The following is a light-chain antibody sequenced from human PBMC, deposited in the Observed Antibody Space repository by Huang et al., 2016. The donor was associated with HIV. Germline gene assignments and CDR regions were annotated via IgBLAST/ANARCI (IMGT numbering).Light chain of an antibody. CDR3: QQTYTCPA. CDR1: QTITTY. Sequence: DIQLTQSPSSLSASVGDRVTITCRASQTITTYLNWYQQKPGKAPHLLIYGASNLQSGVPSRFSGSGSGTDFTLIISGLQPEDFATYDCQQTYTCPAFGRGTKVEIK. V-gene: IGKV1-39*01. J-gene: IGKJ1*01. CDR2: GAS.